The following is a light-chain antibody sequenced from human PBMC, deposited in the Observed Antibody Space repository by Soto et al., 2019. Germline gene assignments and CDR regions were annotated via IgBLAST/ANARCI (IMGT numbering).Light chain of an antibody. V-gene: IGLV4-69*01. CDR1: SGHSSYA. CDR2: LNSDGSH. CDR3: QTWGTGIPWV. Sequence: QAVVTQSPCASASLGASVKLTCALSSGHSSYAIAWHQQQPEKGPRYLMKLNSDGSHSKGDGIPDRFSGSSSGAERYLTISSLQSEDEADYYCQTWGTGIPWVFGGGTKLTV. J-gene: IGLJ3*02.